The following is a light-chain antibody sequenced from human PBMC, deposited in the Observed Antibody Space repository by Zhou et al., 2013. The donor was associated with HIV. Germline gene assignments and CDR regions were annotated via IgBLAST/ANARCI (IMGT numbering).Light chain of an antibody. CDR3: QESYSTPHT. V-gene: IGKV1-5*03. CDR1: QSISSW. Sequence: DIQMTQSPSTLSAFVGDRVTITCRASQSISSWLAWYQQKPGKAPKLLIYKASSLESGVPSRISGSGSGTDFTLTISSLQPEDFATYYCQESYSTPHTFGGGTKVEIK. J-gene: IGKJ4*01. CDR2: KAS.